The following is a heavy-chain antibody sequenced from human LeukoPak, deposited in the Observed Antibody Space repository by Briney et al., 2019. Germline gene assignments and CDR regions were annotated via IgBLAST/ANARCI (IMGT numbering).Heavy chain of an antibody. D-gene: IGHD3-10*01. Sequence: KSSETLSLTCAVYGGSFSGYYWSWIRQPPGKGLEWIGEINHSGSTNYNPSLKSRVTISVDTSKNQFSLKLSSVTAADTAVYYCASNSFDYYGSGSYSVDHWGQGTLVTVSS. CDR3: ASNSFDYYGSGSYSVDH. J-gene: IGHJ4*02. V-gene: IGHV4-34*01. CDR2: INHSGST. CDR1: GGSFSGYY.